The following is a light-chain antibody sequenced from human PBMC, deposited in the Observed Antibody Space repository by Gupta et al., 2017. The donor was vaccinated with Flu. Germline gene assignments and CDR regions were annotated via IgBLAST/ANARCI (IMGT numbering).Light chain of an antibody. Sequence: TVFMHSPATLSLSPVERATLPCGASQSVNKYLAWYQQKPGPASSLLIYDASSRATGISDRFSGSGSGTDFTITISRLEREDFAVYYCQQYGNSPLTFGQGTRLEIK. J-gene: IGKJ5*01. CDR3: QQYGNSPLT. V-gene: IGKV3D-20*01. CDR2: DAS. CDR1: QSVNKY.